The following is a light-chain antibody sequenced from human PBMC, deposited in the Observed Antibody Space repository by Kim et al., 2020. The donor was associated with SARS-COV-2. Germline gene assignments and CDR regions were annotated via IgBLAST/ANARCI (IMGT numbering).Light chain of an antibody. CDR3: QQYNNWPS. CDR2: GPS. CDR1: PSVSSN. V-gene: IGKV3D-15*01. Sequence: LHVSQRERPSLSCRASPSVSSNLAWNQNKPDQAPCLLILGPSTRATCNPAWFSGSVSGTAFTLTISCLQSEDFAVYYCQQYNNWPSFGQGTKLEI. J-gene: IGKJ2*01.